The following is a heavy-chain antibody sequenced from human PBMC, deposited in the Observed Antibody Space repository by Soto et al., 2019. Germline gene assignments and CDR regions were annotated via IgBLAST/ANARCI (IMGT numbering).Heavy chain of an antibody. V-gene: IGHV4-39*01. D-gene: IGHD6-6*01. J-gene: IGHJ6*03. CDR2: IYYSGST. Sequence: PSETLSLTCTVSGGSISSSSYYWGWIRQPPGKGLEWSGSIYYSGSTYYNPSLKSRVTISVDTSKNQFSLKLSSVTAADTAVYYCARHVGAARPYMDVWGKGITVTVSS. CDR1: GGSISSSSYY. CDR3: ARHVGAARPYMDV.